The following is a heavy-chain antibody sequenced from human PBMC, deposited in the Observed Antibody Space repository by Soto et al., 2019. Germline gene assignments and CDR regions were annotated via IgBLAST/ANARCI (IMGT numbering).Heavy chain of an antibody. D-gene: IGHD6-19*01. V-gene: IGHV4-59*01. CDR1: GDSISSLY. J-gene: IGHJ4*02. Sequence: QVQLQESGPGLVKPSETLSLTCTVSGDSISSLYWSWIRQPPGKGLEWIGYIYYSGSINYNPSLKSRVTISVDPSKNQFSLRLSSVTAADTAVYYCAKYLWDTSGWKTDYWGQGTLVTVSS. CDR2: IYYSGSI. CDR3: AKYLWDTSGWKTDY.